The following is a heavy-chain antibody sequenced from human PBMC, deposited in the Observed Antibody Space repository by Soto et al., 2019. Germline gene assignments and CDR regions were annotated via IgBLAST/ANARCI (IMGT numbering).Heavy chain of an antibody. CDR3: AREEARDRASIQLWLNWFDP. CDR2: IYTSGST. D-gene: IGHD5-18*01. V-gene: IGHV4-4*07. J-gene: IGHJ5*02. CDR1: GGSISSYY. Sequence: SETLSLTCTVSGGSISSYYWSWIRQPAGKGLEWIGRIYTSGSTNYNPSLKSRVTMSVDTSKNQFSLKLSSVTAADTAVYYCAREEARDRASIQLWLNWFDPWGQGNLVTVSS.